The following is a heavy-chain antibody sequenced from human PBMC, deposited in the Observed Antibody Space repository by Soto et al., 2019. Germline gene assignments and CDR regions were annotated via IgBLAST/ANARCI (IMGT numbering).Heavy chain of an antibody. CDR3: SKGPRASSWNNWFDP. Sequence: GGSLRLSCAASGFTFSSYAMSWVRQAPGKGLEWVSVISGSGGSTFYADSVTGRFTISRDNSKNTLFLQMNDLRAEDTAVYYCSKGPRASSWNNWFDPWGQGTLVTVSS. J-gene: IGHJ5*02. CDR1: GFTFSSYA. D-gene: IGHD6-13*01. V-gene: IGHV3-23*01. CDR2: ISGSGGST.